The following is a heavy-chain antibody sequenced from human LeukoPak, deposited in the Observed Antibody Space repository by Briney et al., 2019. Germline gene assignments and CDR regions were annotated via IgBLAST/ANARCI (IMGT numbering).Heavy chain of an antibody. CDR3: ARERIVGASYYYYYGMDV. D-gene: IGHD1-26*01. Sequence: AAVKVSCKASGYTFTGYYMHWVRQAPGQGLEWMGWINPNSGGTSYAQKFQGWVTMTRDTSISTAYMELSRLRSDDTAVYYCARERIVGASYYYYYGMDVWGQGTTVTVSS. CDR2: INPNSGGT. CDR1: GYTFTGYY. V-gene: IGHV1-2*04. J-gene: IGHJ6*02.